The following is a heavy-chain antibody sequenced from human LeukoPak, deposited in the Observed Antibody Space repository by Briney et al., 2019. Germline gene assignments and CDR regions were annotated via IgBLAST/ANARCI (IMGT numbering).Heavy chain of an antibody. J-gene: IGHJ4*02. CDR2: ISAYNGNT. Sequence: GASVKVSCKASGYTFTSYGISWVRQAPGQGLEWMGWISAYNGNTNYAQKLQGRVTITTDTSTSTAYMELRSLRSDDTAVYYCASTSPCSGGSCYPLGYWGQGTLVTVSS. V-gene: IGHV1-18*01. CDR1: GYTFTSYG. D-gene: IGHD2-15*01. CDR3: ASTSPCSGGSCYPLGY.